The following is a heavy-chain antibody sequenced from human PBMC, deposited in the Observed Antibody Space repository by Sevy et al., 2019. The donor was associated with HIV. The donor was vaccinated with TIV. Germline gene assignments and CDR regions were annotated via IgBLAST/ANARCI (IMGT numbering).Heavy chain of an antibody. CDR2: ISHDGINE. CDR3: ANAYSGSYSHSYLYALDV. J-gene: IGHJ6*02. V-gene: IGHV3-30*18. D-gene: IGHD1-26*01. CDR1: GFSFSYYG. Sequence: GGSLRLSCTGSGFSFSYYGIHWVRQAPGKGLDWVALISHDGINEYYADSVKGRFTISRENSRNTVFLEMNSLGNEDTAIYFCANAYSGSYSHSYLYALDVWGQGTTVTVSS.